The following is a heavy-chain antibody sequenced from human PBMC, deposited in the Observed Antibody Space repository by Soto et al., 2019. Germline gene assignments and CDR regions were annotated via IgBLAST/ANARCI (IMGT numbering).Heavy chain of an antibody. CDR1: GFTFSSYA. J-gene: IGHJ6*02. Sequence: GGFLRLSCAASGFTFSSYAMTWVRQAPGRGLEWVSAISGTGSPTYYADSVKGRFTISRDNSKNTLYLQMNSLRADDTAVYYCARDMSGGTYKYYYGMDVWGQGTTVTVSS. CDR3: ARDMSGGTYKYYYGMDV. V-gene: IGHV3-23*01. CDR2: ISGTGSPT. D-gene: IGHD1-26*01.